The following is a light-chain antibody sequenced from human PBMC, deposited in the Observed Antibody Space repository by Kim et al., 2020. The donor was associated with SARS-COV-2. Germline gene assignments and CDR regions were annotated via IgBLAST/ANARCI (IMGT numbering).Light chain of an antibody. CDR3: QQSFTTPYN. CDR2: AAS. Sequence: DIQMTQSPSSLSASVGDRVTITCRASQTINTYLNWYQQKPGQAPNLLIYAASNLLNGVPSRFSGSGSGTYFTLTISSLRPEDFATYSCQQSFTTPYNFGPGTKLEI. CDR1: QTINTY. J-gene: IGKJ2*01. V-gene: IGKV1-39*01.